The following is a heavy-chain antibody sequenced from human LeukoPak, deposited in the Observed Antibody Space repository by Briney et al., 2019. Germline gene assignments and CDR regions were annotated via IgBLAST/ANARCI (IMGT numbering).Heavy chain of an antibody. CDR3: ARGSLKIMITFGGVPNGGNDYFDY. J-gene: IGHJ4*02. V-gene: IGHV1-2*02. CDR1: GYTFTGYY. Sequence: ASVKVSCKASGYTFTGYYMHWVRQAPGQGLEWMGWINPNSGGTNYAQKFQGRVTMTRDTSISIAYMELSRLRSDDTAVYYCARGSLKIMITFGGVPNGGNDYFDYWGQGTLVTVSS. CDR2: INPNSGGT. D-gene: IGHD3-16*01.